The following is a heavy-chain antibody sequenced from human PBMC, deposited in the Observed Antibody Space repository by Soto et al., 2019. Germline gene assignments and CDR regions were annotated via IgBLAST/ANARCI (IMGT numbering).Heavy chain of an antibody. CDR1: GYGFTDYA. D-gene: IGHD3-10*01. V-gene: IGHV1-3*01. J-gene: IGHJ5*01. CDR3: ARDWHSYTDASGSCRVSNWFDS. CDR2: INSANGNT. Sequence: QVHLEQSGAEVKKPGASVKVSCKASGYGFTDYALHWLRQAPGQRLEYMGWINSANGNTLYSQKFQGRVAITRDASASTAYMELSSLISDDTAVYYCARDWHSYTDASGSCRVSNWFDSWGQGTLVTVSS.